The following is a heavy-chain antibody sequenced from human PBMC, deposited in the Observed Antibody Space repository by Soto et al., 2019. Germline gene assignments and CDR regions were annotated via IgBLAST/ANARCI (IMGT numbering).Heavy chain of an antibody. J-gene: IGHJ6*02. V-gene: IGHV1-69*06. CDR1: GGTFSDFA. CDR2: IVPRFGSP. Sequence: QVQQVQSGAEMRKPGSSLRVSCKASGGTFSDFAFSWVRQAPGQGLEWMGGIVPRFGSPNYAQKFGGRVTITADTSTSTVYMELSSLRFDDTAVYFCARDRIQLRLGKYSFNAMDVLGQGTTINVSS. D-gene: IGHD3-16*01. CDR3: ARDRIQLRLGKYSFNAMDV.